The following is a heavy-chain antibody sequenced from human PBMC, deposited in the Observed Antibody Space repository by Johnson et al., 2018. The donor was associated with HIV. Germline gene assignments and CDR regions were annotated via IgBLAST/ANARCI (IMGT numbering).Heavy chain of an antibody. J-gene: IGHJ3*02. V-gene: IGHV3-33*06. CDR1: GFTFSSYG. D-gene: IGHD3-22*01. CDR3: AKDTVWSSGYYGGAFDI. Sequence: VQLVESGGGVVQPGRSLRLSCAASGFTFSSYGMHCVRQAPGKGLEWVAVIWYDGSNKYYADSVKGRFTISGDNSKNTLSLQMNSLRAEDTAVYYCAKDTVWSSGYYGGAFDIWGQGTMVTVSS. CDR2: IWYDGSNK.